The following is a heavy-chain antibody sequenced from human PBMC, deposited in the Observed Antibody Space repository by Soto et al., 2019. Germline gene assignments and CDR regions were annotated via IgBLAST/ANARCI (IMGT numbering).Heavy chain of an antibody. CDR2: ISSSGSTV. D-gene: IGHD2-15*01. J-gene: IGHJ4*02. V-gene: IGHV3-48*02. CDR1: GFTFSRYS. Sequence: GGSLRLSCAGAGFTFSRYSMNWVRQAPGKGLEWVSYISSSGSTVYYTDSVKGRFTISRDNANNSLYLQMNSLRDEDSADYYCASDQRGSAWGRGTLVTVSS. CDR3: ASDQRGSA.